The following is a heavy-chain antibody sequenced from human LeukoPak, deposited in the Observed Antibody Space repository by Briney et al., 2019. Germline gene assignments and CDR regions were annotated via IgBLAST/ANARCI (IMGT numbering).Heavy chain of an antibody. CDR1: GFTFSSYS. V-gene: IGHV3-48*01. J-gene: IGHJ3*02. CDR2: ISSSSSTI. Sequence: PGGSLRLSCAASGFTFSSYSMNWVRQAPGNGLEWVSYISSSSSTIDYADPVKVPFTISRDNAKNSLYLQMSSLRAEDTAVYYCARGWELLSAFDIWGQGTMVTVSS. CDR3: ARGWELLSAFDI. D-gene: IGHD1-26*01.